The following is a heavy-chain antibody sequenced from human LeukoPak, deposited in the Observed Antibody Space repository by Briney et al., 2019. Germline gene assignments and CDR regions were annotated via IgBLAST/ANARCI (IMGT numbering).Heavy chain of an antibody. CDR1: GYRISGYW. Sequence: GESLKISCKGSGYRISGYWIACVRHLPAKSLEWMGIINPGDSDTSYNPSFKGQVTISADTSISPSYLQLNSLPASDTAMFYGARLDAAMILGMDGWGQGTTVSV. V-gene: IGHV5-51*01. D-gene: IGHD5-18*01. J-gene: IGHJ6*02. CDR3: ARLDAAMILGMDG. CDR2: INPGDSDT.